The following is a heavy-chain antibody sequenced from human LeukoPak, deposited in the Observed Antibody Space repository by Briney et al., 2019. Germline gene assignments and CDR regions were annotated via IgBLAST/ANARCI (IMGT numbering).Heavy chain of an antibody. J-gene: IGHJ4*02. CDR3: ARVTGYMIEDYFDY. D-gene: IGHD3-22*01. CDR2: IYYSGST. Sequence: ASEALSLTCTVSGGSISSYYWSWIRQPPGKGLEWIGYIYYSGSTNYNPSLKSRVTISVDTSKNQFSLRLSSVTAADTAVYYCARVTGYMIEDYFDYWGQGTLVTVSS. CDR1: GGSISSYY. V-gene: IGHV4-59*01.